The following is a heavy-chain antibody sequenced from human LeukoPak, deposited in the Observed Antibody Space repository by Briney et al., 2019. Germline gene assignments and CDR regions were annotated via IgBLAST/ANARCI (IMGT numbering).Heavy chain of an antibody. J-gene: IGHJ3*02. CDR2: ISAYNGNT. CDR1: GYTFTSYG. CDR3: ARQSFISIRSPDNAFDI. D-gene: IGHD2/OR15-2a*01. Sequence: ASVKVSCKASGYTFTSYGISWVRQAPGQGLEWMGWISAYNGNTNYAQKLQGRVTMTTDTSTSTAYMELRSLRSDDTAMYYCARQSFISIRSPDNAFDIWGQGTMVTVSS. V-gene: IGHV1-18*01.